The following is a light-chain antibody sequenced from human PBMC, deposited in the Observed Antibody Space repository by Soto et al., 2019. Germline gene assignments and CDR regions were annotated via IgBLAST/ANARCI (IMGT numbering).Light chain of an antibody. CDR3: QQYHNWPPLT. Sequence: EIVMMQSPATLSVSPGERATLSCRASQSVNNYLAWYQQKPGQAPRLLIYAASTRATGVPARFSGSGSGTEFTLTISSLQSEDFAIYYCQQYHNWPPLTFGGGTKVEIK. CDR2: AAS. V-gene: IGKV3-15*01. CDR1: QSVNNY. J-gene: IGKJ4*01.